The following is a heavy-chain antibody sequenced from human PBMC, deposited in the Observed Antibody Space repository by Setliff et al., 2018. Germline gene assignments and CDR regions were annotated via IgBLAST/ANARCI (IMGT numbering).Heavy chain of an antibody. Sequence: ASEKVSCKASGSTFSDYYIHWVQQAPGKGLVWMGRVDPEDGETIHAGKFRGRVTITADTSTDTTYMELNSLTSEDTAVYDCAIDRGTLKRSNYYFYGLDVWGQGTTVTAP. V-gene: IGHV1-69-2*01. CDR3: AIDRGTLKRSNYYFYGLDV. D-gene: IGHD3-10*01. CDR2: VDPEDGET. CDR1: GSTFSDYY. J-gene: IGHJ6*02.